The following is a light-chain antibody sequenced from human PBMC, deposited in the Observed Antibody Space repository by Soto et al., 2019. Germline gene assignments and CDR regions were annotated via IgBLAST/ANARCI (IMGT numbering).Light chain of an antibody. V-gene: IGKV1-5*01. CDR2: DAS. J-gene: IGKJ5*01. CDR1: QSISSW. CDR3: QQYYIYPIT. Sequence: DIQMTQSPSTLSAPAGDRVTITCRASQSISSWLAWYQHKPGKAPKLLIYDASNLDSGVPSRFSGSGSGTEFSLTISSLQPDDFATYYCQQYYIYPITFGQGTRLEIK.